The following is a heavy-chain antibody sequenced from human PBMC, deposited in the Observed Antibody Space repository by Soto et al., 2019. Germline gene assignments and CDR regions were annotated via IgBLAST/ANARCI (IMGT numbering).Heavy chain of an antibody. D-gene: IGHD3-16*01. Sequence: LSLTCTVSGGSIISNNHYWGWIRQPPGKGLEWIGNIYYSGTTYYNPSLKSRVTMSVDTSKGQFSLKLSSVTVADTAVYFCAARVSAEYVFPYYYMDFWGKGTTVTLSS. CDR2: IYYSGTT. CDR3: AARVSAEYVFPYYYMDF. CDR1: GGSIISNNHY. V-gene: IGHV4-39*01. J-gene: IGHJ6*03.